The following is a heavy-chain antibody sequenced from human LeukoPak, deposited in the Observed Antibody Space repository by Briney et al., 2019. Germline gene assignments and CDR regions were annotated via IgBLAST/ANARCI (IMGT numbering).Heavy chain of an antibody. V-gene: IGHV3-7*03. CDR3: ARAEYYYGSGTTLGVD. CDR2: INQDGSEK. D-gene: IGHD3-10*01. J-gene: IGHJ4*02. Sequence: GGSLRLSCAASGFTFSGHFMSWVRQAPGKGLEWVANINQDGSEKHYVESVKGRFTISRDNARDSLYLQMNSLRAEDTAVYYCARAEYYYGSGTTLGVDWGQGTLVTVSS. CDR1: GFTFSGHF.